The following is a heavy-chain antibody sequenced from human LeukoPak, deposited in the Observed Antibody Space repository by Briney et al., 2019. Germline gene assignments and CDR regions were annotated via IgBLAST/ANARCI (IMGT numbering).Heavy chain of an antibody. Sequence: GGSLRLSCAASGFPFSSYAMSWVRQAPGKGLGWVSAISGSGGSTYYADSVKGRFTISRDNSKNTLYLQMNSLRAEDTAVYYWAKVNTAYIDYWGQGTLVTVSS. CDR2: ISGSGGST. V-gene: IGHV3-23*01. J-gene: IGHJ4*02. CDR1: GFPFSSYA. CDR3: AKVNTAYIDY. D-gene: IGHD5-18*01.